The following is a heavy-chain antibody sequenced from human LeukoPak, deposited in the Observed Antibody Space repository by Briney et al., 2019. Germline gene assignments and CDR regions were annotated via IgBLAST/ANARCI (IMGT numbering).Heavy chain of an antibody. V-gene: IGHV4-39*07. Sequence: PSETLSLTCTVSGGSISSSSYYWGWIRQPPGKGLEWIGSIYYSGSTYYNPSLKSRVTISVDTSKNQFSLKLSSVTAADTAVYYCAREPLYCSSTSCYAGYFQHWGQGTLVTVSS. CDR2: IYYSGST. J-gene: IGHJ1*01. CDR3: AREPLYCSSTSCYAGYFQH. D-gene: IGHD2-2*01. CDR1: GGSISSSSYY.